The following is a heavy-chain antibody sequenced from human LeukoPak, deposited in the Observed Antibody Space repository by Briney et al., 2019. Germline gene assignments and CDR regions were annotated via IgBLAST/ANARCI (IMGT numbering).Heavy chain of an antibody. D-gene: IGHD6-6*01. Sequence: SETLSLTCTVSGDSFSSVTDYWAWIRQPPGKGLEWIASGDYSGGTYYNPSLESRVAISVDTSKNQFSLKLSSVTAADTAVYYCARVESIAARPGNVGYNWFDPWGQGTLVTVSS. CDR2: GDYSGGT. CDR1: GDSFSSVTDY. J-gene: IGHJ5*02. V-gene: IGHV4-39*07. CDR3: ARVESIAARPGNVGYNWFDP.